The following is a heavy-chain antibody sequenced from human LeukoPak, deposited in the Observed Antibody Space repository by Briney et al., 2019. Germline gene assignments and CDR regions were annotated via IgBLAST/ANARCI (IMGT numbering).Heavy chain of an antibody. CDR1: GGSFSGYY. D-gene: IGHD6-6*01. Sequence: TSETLSLTCAGYGGSFSGYYWSWIRQPPGKGLEWMGEINHSGSTNYNPSLKSRVTISVDTSKNHFSLKLSSVTAADTAVYYCARVGIAARRGYYYMDVWGKGTTVTVSS. J-gene: IGHJ6*03. CDR2: INHSGST. CDR3: ARVGIAARRGYYYMDV. V-gene: IGHV4-34*01.